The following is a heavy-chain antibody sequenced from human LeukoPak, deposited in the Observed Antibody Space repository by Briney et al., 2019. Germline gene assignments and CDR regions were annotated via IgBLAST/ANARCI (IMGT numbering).Heavy chain of an antibody. D-gene: IGHD6-19*01. CDR3: AKDSVRAVAGTSLSDY. CDR2: ISGSGGST. Sequence: PGGSLRLSCAASGFTFSSYAMSWVRQAPGRGLEWVSAISGSGGSTYYADSVKGQFTISRDNSKNTLYLQMNSLRAEDTAVYYCAKDSVRAVAGTSLSDYWGQGTQVTVSS. V-gene: IGHV3-23*01. CDR1: GFTFSSYA. J-gene: IGHJ4*02.